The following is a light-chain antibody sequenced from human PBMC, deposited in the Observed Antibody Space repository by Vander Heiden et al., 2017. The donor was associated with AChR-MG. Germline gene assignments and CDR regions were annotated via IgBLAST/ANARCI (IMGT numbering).Light chain of an antibody. CDR2: AAS. CDR3: QQYYSDPQVT. V-gene: IGKV1-8*01. Sequence: AIRMTQSPSSFSASTGDRVTITCRASQGISSYLAWYQQKPGKAPKLLIYAASTLQSGVPSRFSGSGSGTDFTLTISCLQSEDFATYYCQQYYSDPQVTFGPGTKVDIK. J-gene: IGKJ3*01. CDR1: QGISSY.